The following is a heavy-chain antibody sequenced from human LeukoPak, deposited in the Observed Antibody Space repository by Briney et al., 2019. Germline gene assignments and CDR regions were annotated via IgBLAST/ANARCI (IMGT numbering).Heavy chain of an antibody. J-gene: IGHJ6*02. V-gene: IGHV3-21*01. Sequence: PGGSLRLSCAASAFTIRNYEMNWVRQAPGKRLEWVASISSSSSFMYYADSVKGRFTISRDNAKNSLYLQMNSLRAEDTAVYYCARAFSGRRMNGMDVWGQGTTVTVSS. CDR2: ISSSSSFM. CDR3: ARAFSGRRMNGMDV. D-gene: IGHD6-25*01. CDR1: AFTIRNYE.